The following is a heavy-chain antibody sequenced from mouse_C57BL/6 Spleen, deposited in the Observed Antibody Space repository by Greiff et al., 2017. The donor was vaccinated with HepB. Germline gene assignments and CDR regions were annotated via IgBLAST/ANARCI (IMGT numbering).Heavy chain of an antibody. CDR2: IYPGDGDT. V-gene: IGHV1-82*01. Sequence: VQLQQSGPELVKPGASVKISCKASGYAFSSSWMNWVKQRPGKGLEWIGRIYPGDGDTNYNGKFKGKATLTADKSSSTAYMQLSSLTSEDSAVYFCARRLYSSSFDYWGQGTTLTVSS. J-gene: IGHJ2*01. CDR3: ARRLYSSSFDY. CDR1: GYAFSSSW. D-gene: IGHD1-1*01.